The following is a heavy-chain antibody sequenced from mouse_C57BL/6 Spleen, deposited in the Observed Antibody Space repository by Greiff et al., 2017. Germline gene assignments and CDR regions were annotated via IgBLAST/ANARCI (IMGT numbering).Heavy chain of an antibody. J-gene: IGHJ3*01. CDR3: ARCEYDGAWFAY. D-gene: IGHD2-4*01. CDR2: INPSSGYT. CDR1: GYTFTSYW. Sequence: QVQLKESGAELAKPGASVKLSCKASGYTFTSYWMHWVKQRPGQGLEWIGYINPSSGYTKYNQKFKDKDTLTADKSSSTDYMQLSSLTYGDSAVYYCARCEYDGAWFAYSRQETLVTVSA. V-gene: IGHV1-7*01.